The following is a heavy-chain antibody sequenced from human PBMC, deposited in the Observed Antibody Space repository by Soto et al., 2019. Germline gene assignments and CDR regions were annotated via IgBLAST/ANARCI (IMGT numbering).Heavy chain of an antibody. D-gene: IGHD2-2*01. J-gene: IGHJ4*02. Sequence: QVQLVQSGAEVKKPGASVKVSCKASGYTFTSYGISWVRQAPGQGLEWMGWISGYNGNTHDAQKLQGRVTMTTDSTTSTAYMELRSLRSDDTAVYYCARDLVVSGPFDYWGQGTLVTVSS. CDR1: GYTFTSYG. CDR2: ISGYNGNT. V-gene: IGHV1-18*01. CDR3: ARDLVVSGPFDY.